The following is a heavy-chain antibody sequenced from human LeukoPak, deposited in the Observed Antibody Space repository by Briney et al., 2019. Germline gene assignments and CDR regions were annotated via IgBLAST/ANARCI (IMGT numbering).Heavy chain of an antibody. CDR2: IYPGDSDT. V-gene: IGHV5-51*01. J-gene: IGHJ6*04. CDR1: GSRFTSYW. Sequence: GASLKISCKGSGSRFTSYWIGWGRQMPGKGLEWVGIIYPGDSDTRYSPSFQGQVTISADKSISTAYLQWSSLKASDTAMYYCARSPGGGPLRFLEWLPLDVWGKGTTVTVSS. D-gene: IGHD3-3*01. CDR3: ARSPGGGPLRFLEWLPLDV.